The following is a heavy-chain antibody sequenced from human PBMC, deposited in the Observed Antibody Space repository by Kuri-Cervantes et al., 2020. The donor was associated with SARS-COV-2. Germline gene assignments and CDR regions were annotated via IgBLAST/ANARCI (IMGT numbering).Heavy chain of an antibody. CDR1: GYTFSDFY. Sequence: ASVKVSCKASGYTFSDFYIHWVRQAPGQGLEWMGWIAPNSGGTNYAQKFQGRVTMTRDTSISTAYMELSRLRSDDTAVYYCASSPLGGGIDYWGQGTLVTVSS. V-gene: IGHV1-2*02. CDR2: IAPNSGGT. J-gene: IGHJ4*02. D-gene: IGHD1-26*01. CDR3: ASSPLGGGIDY.